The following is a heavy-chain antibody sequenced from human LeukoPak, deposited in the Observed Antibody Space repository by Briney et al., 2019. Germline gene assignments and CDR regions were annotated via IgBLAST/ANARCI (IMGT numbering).Heavy chain of an antibody. CDR1: GGSISSGDYY. CDR2: IYYSGST. Sequence: SETLSLTCTVSGGSISSGDYYWSWIRQPPGKGLEWIGYIYYSGSTYYNPSLKSRVTISVDTSKNQFSLNLSFVTAADTAVYYCARDHGRLGYYGMDVWGKGTTVTVSS. D-gene: IGHD3-9*01. V-gene: IGHV4-30-4*01. CDR3: ARDHGRLGYYGMDV. J-gene: IGHJ6*04.